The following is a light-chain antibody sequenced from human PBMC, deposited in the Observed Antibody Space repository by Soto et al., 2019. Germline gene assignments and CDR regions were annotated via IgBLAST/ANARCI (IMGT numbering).Light chain of an antibody. CDR3: PQSAKIPRT. Sequence: DIQMTQSPSSLSASVGDRVTITCRASQTINNYVSWYQQKPRKAPKSLIYAASTLQRGVPTRFSGRGSGTDFTLTINSLQPEDSAIYYCPQSAKIPRTFGKWTKVEI. V-gene: IGKV1-39*01. CDR2: AAS. CDR1: QTINNY. J-gene: IGKJ1*01.